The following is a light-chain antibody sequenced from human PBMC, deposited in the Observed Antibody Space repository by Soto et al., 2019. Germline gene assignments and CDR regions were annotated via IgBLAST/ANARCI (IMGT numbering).Light chain of an antibody. Sequence: EIVMTQSPATLSVSPGEKATLSCRASQSVSNNLAWYQQKPGQAPRLLIYGASSRATGIPDRFSGSGPGTDFTLTISRLEPEDFAVYYCQQYGSSPPTFGQGTKVDI. V-gene: IGKV3-20*01. CDR2: GAS. CDR3: QQYGSSPPT. J-gene: IGKJ1*01. CDR1: QSVSNN.